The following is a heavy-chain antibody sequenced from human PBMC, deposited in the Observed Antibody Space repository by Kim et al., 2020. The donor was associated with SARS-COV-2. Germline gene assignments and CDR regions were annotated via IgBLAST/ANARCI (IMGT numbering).Heavy chain of an antibody. CDR2: IYYSGST. D-gene: IGHD3-22*01. V-gene: IGHV4-61*01. CDR1: GGSVSSGSYY. J-gene: IGHJ3*02. Sequence: SETLSLTCTVSGGSVSSGSYYWSWIRQPPGKGLEWIGYIYYSGSTNYNPSLKSRVTISVDTSKNQFSLKLSSVTAADTAVYYCARDYPYPDDSSGYYYFAFDIWGQGTMVTVSS. CDR3: ARDYPYPDDSSGYYYFAFDI.